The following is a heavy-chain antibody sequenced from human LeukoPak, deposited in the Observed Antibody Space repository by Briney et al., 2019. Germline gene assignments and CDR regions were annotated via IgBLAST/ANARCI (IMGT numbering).Heavy chain of an antibody. CDR1: GGSISSYY. Sequence: SETLSLTCTVSGGSISSYYWSWIRQPAGKGLEWIGRIYTSGCTNYNPSLKSRVTMSVDTSKNQFSLKLSSVTAADTAVYYCARVRPNPRSGYYFDYWGQGTLVTVSS. V-gene: IGHV4-4*07. J-gene: IGHJ4*02. CDR2: IYTSGCT. CDR3: ARVRPNPRSGYYFDY. D-gene: IGHD3-22*01.